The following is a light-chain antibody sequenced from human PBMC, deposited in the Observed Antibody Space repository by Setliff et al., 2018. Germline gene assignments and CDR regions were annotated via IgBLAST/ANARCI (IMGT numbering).Light chain of an antibody. V-gene: IGLV2-11*01. CDR3: CSYAGYSYV. CDR1: SSDIGGYNY. Sequence: QSVLTQPASVSGSPGQSITISCTGTSSDIGGYNYVSWYQQHSGKAPKLIIYNVNKRPSGVPDRFSASRSGNTASLTISGLQPEDESDYYCCSYAGYSYVFGTGTKVTVL. J-gene: IGLJ1*01. CDR2: NVN.